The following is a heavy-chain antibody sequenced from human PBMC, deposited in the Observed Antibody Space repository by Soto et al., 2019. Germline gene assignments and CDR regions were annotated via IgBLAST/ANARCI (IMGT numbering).Heavy chain of an antibody. D-gene: IGHD5-18*01. Sequence: QVQLVESGGGVVQPGRSLRLSCAASGFTFSSYAMHWVRQAPGKGLEWVAVISYDGSNKYYADSVKGRFTISRDNSNNTLYLQMNSLRAEDTAVYYCARGYSYYYYYYGMDVWGQGTTVTVSS. V-gene: IGHV3-30-3*01. CDR3: ARGYSYYYYYYGMDV. CDR2: ISYDGSNK. CDR1: GFTFSSYA. J-gene: IGHJ6*02.